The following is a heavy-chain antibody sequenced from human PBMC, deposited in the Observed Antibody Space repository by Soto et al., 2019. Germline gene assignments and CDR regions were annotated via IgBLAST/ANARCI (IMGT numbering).Heavy chain of an antibody. CDR1: GFTFSIYS. Sequence: GGSLRLSCAASGFTFSIYSMHWVRQAPGKGLVWVSRINSDGSSTNYADSMKGRFTISRDNAKNTLYLQMNSLGAEDKAVYYCARGQFYFDLWGRDTLVNVSS. V-gene: IGHV3-74*01. J-gene: IGHJ2*01. CDR3: ARGQFYFDL. CDR2: INSDGSST. D-gene: IGHD6-19*01.